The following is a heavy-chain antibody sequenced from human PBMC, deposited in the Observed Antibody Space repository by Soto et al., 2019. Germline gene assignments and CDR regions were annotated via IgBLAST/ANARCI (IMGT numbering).Heavy chain of an antibody. V-gene: IGHV1-69*13. CDR1: GGTFSSYA. CDR2: IIPIFGTA. D-gene: IGHD3-22*01. J-gene: IGHJ6*02. CDR3: ARDGRGPYDSSGYFSYYYYYGMDV. Sequence: SVKVSCKASGGTFSSYAISWVRQAPGQGLEWMGGIIPIFGTANYAQKFQGRVTITADESTSTAYMELSSLRSEDTAVYYCARDGRGPYDSSGYFSYYYYYGMDVWGQGTTVTVSS.